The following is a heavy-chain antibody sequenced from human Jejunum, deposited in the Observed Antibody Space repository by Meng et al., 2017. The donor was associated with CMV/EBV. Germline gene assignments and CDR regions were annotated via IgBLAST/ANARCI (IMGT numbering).Heavy chain of an antibody. CDR3: ARAYSTSSPHFDF. CDR2: IIPFLGST. D-gene: IGHD6-6*01. CDR1: GGTFSSYA. J-gene: IGHJ4*02. V-gene: IGHV1-69*05. Sequence: SGGTFSSYAISWVRQAPGQGLECMGGIIPFLGSTIYAQKFQGRVTITTDESTSTAYMELSSLRSEDTAVYYCARAYSTSSPHFDFWGQGTLVTVSS.